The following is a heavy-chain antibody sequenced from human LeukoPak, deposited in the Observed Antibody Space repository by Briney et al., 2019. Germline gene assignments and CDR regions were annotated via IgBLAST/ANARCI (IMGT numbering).Heavy chain of an antibody. Sequence: ASVKVSFKASGYTFTSYYMHWVRQAPGQGLEWMGIINPSGGSTSYAQKFQGRVTMTRDMSTSTVYMELSSLRSEDTAVYYCARNSRVIFGVVTRYYYYYMDVWGKGTTVTVSS. CDR2: INPSGGST. CDR1: GYTFTSYY. CDR3: ARNSRVIFGVVTRYYYYYMDV. J-gene: IGHJ6*03. D-gene: IGHD3-3*01. V-gene: IGHV1-46*01.